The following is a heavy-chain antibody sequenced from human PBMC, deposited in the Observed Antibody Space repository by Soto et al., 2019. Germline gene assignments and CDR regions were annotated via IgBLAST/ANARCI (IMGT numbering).Heavy chain of an antibody. CDR1: GFSCISYS. CDR2: ISSSSSYI. V-gene: IGHV3-21*01. Sequence: RXSLRLSWSASGFSCISYSRNWVRQAPGKGLEWVSSISSSSSYIYYADSVKGRFTISRDNAKNSLYLQMNSLRAEDTAVYYCARCHGLRRASTDVWGQGTTVTVSS. D-gene: IGHD4-17*01. CDR3: ARCHGLRRASTDV. J-gene: IGHJ6*02.